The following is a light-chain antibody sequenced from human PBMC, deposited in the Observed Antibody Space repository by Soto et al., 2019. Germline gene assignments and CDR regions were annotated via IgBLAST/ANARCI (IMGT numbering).Light chain of an antibody. CDR3: PSCTISNTLPVV. CDR2: EVS. Sequence: QSALTQPASVSGSPGQSITISCTGTSSDVGGYNYVSWYQHHPGKAPKLMIHEVSNRPSGVSNRFSGSKSGNTASLTISGLQAEDEADYYCPSCTISNTLPVVFGGGTKLTVL. J-gene: IGLJ2*01. V-gene: IGLV2-14*01. CDR1: SSDVGGYNY.